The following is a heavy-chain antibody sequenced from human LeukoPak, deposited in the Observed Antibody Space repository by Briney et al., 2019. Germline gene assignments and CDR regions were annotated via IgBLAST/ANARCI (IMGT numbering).Heavy chain of an antibody. CDR1: GDSVTSYY. D-gene: IGHD2-21*01. J-gene: IGHJ4*02. CDR2: VSSDGTT. Sequence: SETLSLTCSVSGDSVTSYYWSWIRQPPGKGLEWIGYVSSDGTTNYTPSLRSRVIMSVDTAKNHISLNLTSLTAADTATYYCARLDCLGDGCYHHWARGTLVTVSS. V-gene: IGHV4-59*08. CDR3: ARLDCLGDGCYHH.